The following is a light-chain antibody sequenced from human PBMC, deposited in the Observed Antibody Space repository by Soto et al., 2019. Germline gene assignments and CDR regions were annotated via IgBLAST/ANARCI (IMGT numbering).Light chain of an antibody. CDR3: AAWDDSLSGVV. CDR1: SSNIETNY. CDR2: RND. Sequence: QSVLTQPPSASGTPGQRVTISCSGSSSNIETNYVYWYQQLPGTAPKLLIYRNDQRPSGVPDRFSGSKSGTSASLAISGLRSEDEADYCCAAWDDSLSGVVFGGGTKLTVL. V-gene: IGLV1-47*01. J-gene: IGLJ2*01.